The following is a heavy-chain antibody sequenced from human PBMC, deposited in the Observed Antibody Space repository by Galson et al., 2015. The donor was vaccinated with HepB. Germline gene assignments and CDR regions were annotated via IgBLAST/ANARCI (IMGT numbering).Heavy chain of an antibody. CDR1: GYTFTGYY. CDR2: INPNSGGT. D-gene: IGHD1-7*01. CDR3: ARVPRYNWNYPFDY. Sequence: SVKVSCKASGYTFTGYYIHWVRQAPGQGLEWMGWINPNSGGTNYAQKFQGRVTMARDTSISTAYMELSRLRSDDTAVYYCARVPRYNWNYPFDYWGQGTLVTVSS. V-gene: IGHV1-2*02. J-gene: IGHJ4*02.